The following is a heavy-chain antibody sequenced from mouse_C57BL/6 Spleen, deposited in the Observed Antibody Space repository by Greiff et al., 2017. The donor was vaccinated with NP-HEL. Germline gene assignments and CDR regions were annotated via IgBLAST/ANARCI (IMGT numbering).Heavy chain of an antibody. CDR2: IYPGDGDT. D-gene: IGHD2-4*01. Sequence: QVQLQQYGPELVKPGASVKISCKASGYAFSSSWMNWVKQRPGKGLEWIGRIYPGDGDTNYNGKFKGKATLTADKSSSTAYMQLSSLTSEDSAVYFCARAYDYDDAMDYWGQGTSVTVSS. V-gene: IGHV1-82*01. J-gene: IGHJ4*01. CDR3: ARAYDYDDAMDY. CDR1: GYAFSSSW.